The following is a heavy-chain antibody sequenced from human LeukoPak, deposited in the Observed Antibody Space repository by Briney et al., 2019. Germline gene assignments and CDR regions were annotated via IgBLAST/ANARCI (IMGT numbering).Heavy chain of an antibody. D-gene: IGHD5-18*01. CDR1: GASISSSSYY. CDR3: ARLRGYTSGNPGY. Sequence: SETLSLTCTVSGASISSSSYYWGWIRQPPGKGLEWIGSIYYNGDTYYNLSLKSRLTISVDTSKNQFTPKLSSMTAADTALYYCARLRGYTSGNPGYWGQGSLVTVSS. V-gene: IGHV4-39*01. J-gene: IGHJ4*02. CDR2: IYYNGDT.